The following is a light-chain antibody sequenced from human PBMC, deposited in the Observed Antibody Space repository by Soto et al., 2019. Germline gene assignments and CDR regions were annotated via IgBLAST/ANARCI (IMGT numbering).Light chain of an antibody. CDR3: QQSYTTPYT. Sequence: DIQMTQSLSALSASIGDRVTVTCRASQSIGTYVNWYQQKPGKAPYLLIYAASRLHSGVASKFSGSGSGTDFTLTISSLQPEDFAVYYCQQSYTTPYTFGQGTKLEIK. CDR2: AAS. CDR1: QSIGTY. J-gene: IGKJ2*01. V-gene: IGKV1-39*01.